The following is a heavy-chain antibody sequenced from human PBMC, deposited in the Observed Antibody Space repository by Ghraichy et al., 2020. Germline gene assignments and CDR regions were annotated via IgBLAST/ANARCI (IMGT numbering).Heavy chain of an antibody. Sequence: GGSLRLSCAASGFTFDDYAMHWVRQAPGKGLEWVSGISWNSGSIGYADSVKGRFTISRDNAKNSLYLQMNSLRAEDTALYYCAKEPYSSRPCFDYWGQGTLVTVSS. J-gene: IGHJ4*02. CDR1: GFTFDDYA. D-gene: IGHD6-13*01. V-gene: IGHV3-9*01. CDR3: AKEPYSSRPCFDY. CDR2: ISWNSGSI.